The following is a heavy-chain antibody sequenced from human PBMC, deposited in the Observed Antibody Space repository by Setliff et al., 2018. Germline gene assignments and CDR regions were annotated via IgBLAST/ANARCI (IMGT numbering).Heavy chain of an antibody. CDR1: GYTFNNYG. J-gene: IGHJ4*02. CDR2: INNYSFKT. D-gene: IGHD3-22*01. CDR3: ARVNFYVSSGYYYAPDF. Sequence: GASVKVSCKASGYTFNNYGITWVRQAPGQGLEWMGWINNYSFKTTYPQKFLDRVTVTTDTSATTAYMELKNLRSDDTAVYYCARVNFYVSSGYYYAPDFWGQGTLGTVSS. V-gene: IGHV1-18*01.